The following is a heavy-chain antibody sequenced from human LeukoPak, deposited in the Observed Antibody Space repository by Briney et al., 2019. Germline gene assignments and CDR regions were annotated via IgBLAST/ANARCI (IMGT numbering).Heavy chain of an antibody. V-gene: IGHV3-48*03. Sequence: PGGSLRLSCAASGFTFSSYEMNWVRQAPGKGLEWVSYISSSGSTIYYADSVKGRFTISRDNAKNSLYLQMNSLRAEDTAVYYCAGDRPPYYYGMDVWGQGTTVTVSS. CDR3: AGDRPPYYYGMDV. CDR2: ISSSGSTI. J-gene: IGHJ6*02. CDR1: GFTFSSYE.